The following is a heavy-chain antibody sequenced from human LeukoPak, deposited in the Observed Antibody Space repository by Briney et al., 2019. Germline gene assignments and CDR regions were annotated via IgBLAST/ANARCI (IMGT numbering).Heavy chain of an antibody. CDR3: ARSIAVAGAYYYYGMDV. V-gene: IGHV3-30*04. Sequence: GGSLRLSCAASGFTFSSYAMHWVRQAPGKGLEWVAVISYDGSNKYYADSVKGRFTISRDNSENTLYLQMNSLRAEDTAVYYCARSIAVAGAYYYYGMDVWGQGTTVTVSS. D-gene: IGHD6-19*01. CDR2: ISYDGSNK. CDR1: GFTFSSYA. J-gene: IGHJ6*02.